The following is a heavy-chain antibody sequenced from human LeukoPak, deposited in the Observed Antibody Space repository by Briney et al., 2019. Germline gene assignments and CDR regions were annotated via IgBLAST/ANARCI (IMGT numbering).Heavy chain of an antibody. CDR2: ISNSGRTT. CDR1: GFTFSDYF. J-gene: IGHJ6*02. CDR3: ARDLLANIDDYYFGMDV. D-gene: IGHD4/OR15-4a*01. V-gene: IGHV3-11*01. Sequence: GGSLRLSCVGSGFTFSDYFISWIRQAPGKGLEWISYISNSGRTTYFADSVKGRFTISRDNAKNSLHLHMNGLRAEDTAVYYCARDLLANIDDYYFGMDVWGQGTTVTVSS.